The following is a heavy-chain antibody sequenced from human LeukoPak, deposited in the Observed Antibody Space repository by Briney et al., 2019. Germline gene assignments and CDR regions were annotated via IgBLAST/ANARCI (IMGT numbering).Heavy chain of an antibody. CDR3: ARELPSWGSSNSPNWFGP. Sequence: ASVKVSCKGSGYTFTSYYMHWVRQTPGQGLEWMEIINPSGGSTSYAQKFQGRVTMTRDTSTSTVYMELSSLRSEDTAVYYCARELPSWGSSNSPNWFGPWGQRTLVTVSS. CDR1: GYTFTSYY. J-gene: IGHJ5*02. D-gene: IGHD2-2*01. CDR2: INPSGGST. V-gene: IGHV1-46*01.